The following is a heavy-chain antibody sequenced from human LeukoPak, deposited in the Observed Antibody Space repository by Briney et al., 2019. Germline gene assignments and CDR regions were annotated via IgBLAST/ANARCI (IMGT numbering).Heavy chain of an antibody. CDR1: GFTFSSYS. D-gene: IGHD3-22*01. J-gene: IGHJ4*02. CDR3: AKDSTHYRVWDDYDSRSLYY. Sequence: PGGSLRLSCAASGFTFSSYSMNWVRQAPGKGLEWVSSISSSSSYIYYADSVKGRFTISRDNAKNSLYLQMNSLRAEDTAVYYCAKDSTHYRVWDDYDSRSLYYWGQGTLVTVSS. CDR2: ISSSSSYI. V-gene: IGHV3-21*01.